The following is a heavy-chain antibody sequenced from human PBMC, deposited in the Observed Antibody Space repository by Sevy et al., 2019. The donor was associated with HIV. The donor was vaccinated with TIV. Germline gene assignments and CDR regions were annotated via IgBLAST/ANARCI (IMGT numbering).Heavy chain of an antibody. CDR1: GFTFNTHA. CDR2: ISGPGYGT. D-gene: IGHD3-22*01. J-gene: IGHJ3*01. CDR3: AKALNPALESMLEVNLRSLKGFDV. Sequence: GGSLRLSCAASGFTFNTHAMNWVRQAPGKGLEWVSVISGPGYGTNYADSVTGRFTISRDNSKNTLYLQMNSLRDDDTAVYYCAKALNPALESMLEVNLRSLKGFDVWGQGTMVSVSS. V-gene: IGHV3-23*01.